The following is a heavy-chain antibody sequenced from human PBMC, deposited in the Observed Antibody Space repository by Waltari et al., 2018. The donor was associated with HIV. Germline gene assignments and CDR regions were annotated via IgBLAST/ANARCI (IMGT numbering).Heavy chain of an antibody. Sequence: DVKLVQSGAELRQPGESLQISCQPSGYSFTTLWIGWVGQKPGKGLEWMGVIYPVDLDARYSPSFQGQVTISVDKSIRTAYLQWSSLRVSDTATYFCASGQLLPDYWGPGTLLTVSS. V-gene: IGHV5-51*01. CDR2: IYPVDLDA. CDR1: GYSFTTLW. CDR3: ASGQLLPDY. D-gene: IGHD5-18*01. J-gene: IGHJ4*01.